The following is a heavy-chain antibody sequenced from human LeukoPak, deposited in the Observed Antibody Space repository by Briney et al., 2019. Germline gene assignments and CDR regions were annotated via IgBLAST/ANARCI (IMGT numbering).Heavy chain of an antibody. J-gene: IGHJ5*02. D-gene: IGHD4-17*01. Sequence: GGSLRLSCAASGFTFSSYGMHWVRQAPGKGLEWVAVISYDGSNKYYADSVKGRFTISRDNSKNTLYPQMNSLRAEDTAVYYCAKDVTTVTTYWLDPWGQGTLVTVSS. CDR2: ISYDGSNK. CDR3: AKDVTTVTTYWLDP. V-gene: IGHV3-30*18. CDR1: GFTFSSYG.